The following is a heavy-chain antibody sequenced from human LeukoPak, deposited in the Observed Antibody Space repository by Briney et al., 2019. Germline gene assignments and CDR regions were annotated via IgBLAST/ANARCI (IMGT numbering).Heavy chain of an antibody. Sequence: GASLRLSCAASGFTFSSYAMSWVRQAPGKRLGWVSAISGSGGSTYYADSVKGRFTISRDNSKNTLYLQMNSLRAEDTAVYYCAKDRNDGYFAYWGQGTLVTVSS. J-gene: IGHJ4*02. CDR2: ISGSGGST. CDR1: GFTFSSYA. V-gene: IGHV3-23*01. CDR3: AKDRNDGYFAY.